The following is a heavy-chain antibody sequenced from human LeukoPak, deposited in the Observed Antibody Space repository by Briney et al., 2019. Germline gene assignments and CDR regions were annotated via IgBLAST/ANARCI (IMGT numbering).Heavy chain of an antibody. CDR1: GFTFSIRP. D-gene: IGHD6-19*01. CDR3: VTQINGWVY. V-gene: IGHV3-64D*06. Sequence: GGSLRLSCSASGFTFSIRPMHWVRQAPGKGQEYVSGCSANGGSTYSADSVKGRFIVSRDNSKNTVYLQMSSLRPEDTALYHCVTQINGWVYWGRGTLVTVSS. CDR2: CSANGGST. J-gene: IGHJ4*02.